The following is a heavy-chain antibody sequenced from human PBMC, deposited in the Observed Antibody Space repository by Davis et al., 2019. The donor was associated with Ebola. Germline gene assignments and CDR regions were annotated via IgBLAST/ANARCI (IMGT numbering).Heavy chain of an antibody. Sequence: ASVKVSCKASGYTFTSYDINWVRQATGQGLEWMGWMNPNSGNTGYAQKFQGRVTMTRNTSISTAYMELSSLRSEDTAVYYCARRYPGSSSLGYYYGMDVWGKGTTVTVSS. V-gene: IGHV1-8*01. CDR2: MNPNSGNT. J-gene: IGHJ6*04. D-gene: IGHD6-6*01. CDR1: GYTFTSYD. CDR3: ARRYPGSSSLGYYYGMDV.